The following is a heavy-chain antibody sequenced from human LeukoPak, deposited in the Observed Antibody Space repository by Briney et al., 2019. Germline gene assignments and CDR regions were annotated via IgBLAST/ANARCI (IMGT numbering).Heavy chain of an antibody. Sequence: GRSLRLSCAASGFTFSSYAMHWVRQAPGKGLEWVAVISYDGSNKYYADSVKGRFTISRDNSKNTLYLQMNSLRAEDTAVYYCARESRITIFGVVPGAFDIWGQGTMVTVSS. CDR3: ARESRITIFGVVPGAFDI. CDR2: ISYDGSNK. CDR1: GFTFSSYA. D-gene: IGHD3-3*01. J-gene: IGHJ3*02. V-gene: IGHV3-30-3*01.